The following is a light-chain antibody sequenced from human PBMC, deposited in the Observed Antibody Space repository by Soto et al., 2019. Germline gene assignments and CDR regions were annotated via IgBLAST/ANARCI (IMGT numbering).Light chain of an antibody. Sequence: ENLLTQSPGTLSLSPGEEATLSCRASQSVSRNFLAWYQQRPGQAPRPLIHGASSRVNGIPDRFSGSGFGTDFTLTISRLEPEDFAVYYCQQYGTSPFTFGGGTRVTIK. CDR2: GAS. CDR3: QQYGTSPFT. CDR1: QSVSRNF. V-gene: IGKV3-20*01. J-gene: IGKJ4*01.